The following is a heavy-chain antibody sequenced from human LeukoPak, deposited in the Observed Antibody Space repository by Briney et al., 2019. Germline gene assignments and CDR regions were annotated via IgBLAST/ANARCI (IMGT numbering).Heavy chain of an antibody. CDR1: GFTFSTYT. V-gene: IGHV3-21*01. Sequence: PGGSLRLSCAGSGFTFSTYTMSWFRQAPVKGLEWVSSISSSSSYIYYADSVKGRFTISRDNAKNSLYLQMNSLRAEDTAVYYCAREISSSWYYFDYWGQGTLVTVSS. CDR3: AREISSSWYYFDY. D-gene: IGHD6-13*01. J-gene: IGHJ4*02. CDR2: ISSSSSYI.